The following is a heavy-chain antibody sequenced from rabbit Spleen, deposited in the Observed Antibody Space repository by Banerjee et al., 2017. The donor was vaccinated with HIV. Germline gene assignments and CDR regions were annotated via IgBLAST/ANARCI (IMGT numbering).Heavy chain of an antibody. J-gene: IGHJ4*01. Sequence: QELLEESGGGLVQPEGSLTLTCTASGFTISSSDYMCWVRQAPGKGLEWIGCIYTGSSASTAYASWAKGRFTSSKTSSTTVTLQMTSLTAADTATYFCARGSAAMTMVITGYYLNLWGPGTLVTVS. D-gene: IGHD2-1*01. CDR2: IYTGSSAST. CDR1: GFTISSSDY. V-gene: IGHV1S45*01. CDR3: ARGSAAMTMVITGYYLNL.